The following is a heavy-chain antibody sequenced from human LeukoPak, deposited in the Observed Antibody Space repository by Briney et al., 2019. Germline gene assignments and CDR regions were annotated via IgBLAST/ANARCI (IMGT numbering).Heavy chain of an antibody. V-gene: IGHV3-48*01. Sequence: GGSLRLSCAASGFTFSSYAMSWVRQAPGKGLEWVSYIGSATSNIYYADSVKGRFTISRDNAKNSLYLQMNSLRAEDTAVYYCARDVLLDYWGQGTLVTVSS. J-gene: IGHJ4*02. CDR3: ARDVLLDY. D-gene: IGHD1-26*01. CDR1: GFTFSSYA. CDR2: IGSATSNI.